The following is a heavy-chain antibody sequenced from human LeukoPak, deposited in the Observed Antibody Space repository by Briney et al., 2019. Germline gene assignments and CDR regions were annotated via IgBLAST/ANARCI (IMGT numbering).Heavy chain of an antibody. Sequence: ASVKVSCKASGYTFTGYYMHWVRQAPGQGLEWMGWINPNSGGTNYAQKFQGRVTMTRDTSISTAYMELSRLRSDDTAVYYCARPPAVWSGYYTLDYWGQGTLVTVSS. CDR1: GYTFTGYY. V-gene: IGHV1-2*02. CDR2: INPNSGGT. J-gene: IGHJ4*02. CDR3: ARPPAVWSGYYTLDY. D-gene: IGHD3-3*01.